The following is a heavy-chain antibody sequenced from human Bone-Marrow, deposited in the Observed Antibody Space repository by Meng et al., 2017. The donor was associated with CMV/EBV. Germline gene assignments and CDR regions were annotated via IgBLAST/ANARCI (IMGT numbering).Heavy chain of an antibody. CDR3: ARGLESGTQRGFFDC. V-gene: IGHV3-30-3*01. CDR1: GFTFSSYA. J-gene: IGHJ4*02. Sequence: GGSLRLSCAASGFTFSSYAMHWVRQAPGKGLEWVAVISYDGSNKYYADSVKGRFTISRDNSKNTLYLQMNSLRAEDTAVYYCARGLESGTQRGFFDCWGQGTLVTVSS. CDR2: ISYDGSNK. D-gene: IGHD1-26*01.